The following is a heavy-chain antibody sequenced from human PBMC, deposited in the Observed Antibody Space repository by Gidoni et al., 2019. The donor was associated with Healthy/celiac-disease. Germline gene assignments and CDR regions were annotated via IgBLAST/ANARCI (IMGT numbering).Heavy chain of an antibody. Sequence: EVQLVESGGGLVKPVGSLRLSRAASGFTFSSYTMNWVRQAPGKGLGCVSSISSSSSYVNYTDSVKSRFTISRDNAKNSLYLQMNSLGAEDTAVYYCARSAGPRETYYFDYWGQGTLVTVSS. CDR2: ISSSSSYV. J-gene: IGHJ4*02. CDR3: ARSAGPRETYYFDY. V-gene: IGHV3-21*01. D-gene: IGHD6-13*01. CDR1: GFTFSSYT.